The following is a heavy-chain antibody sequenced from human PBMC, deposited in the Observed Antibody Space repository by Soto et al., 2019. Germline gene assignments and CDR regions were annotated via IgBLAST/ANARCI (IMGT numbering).Heavy chain of an antibody. J-gene: IGHJ4*02. Sequence: GGSLRLSCAASGFTFTSHAMSWVRQAPGKGLEWVSAITRTDSTYYADSVKGRFTISRDNSRNTLYVQMNSLGAEDAALYYCAKALVGEVGATDYWGQGTLVTVSS. D-gene: IGHD1-26*01. CDR2: ITRTDST. V-gene: IGHV3-23*01. CDR1: GFTFTSHA. CDR3: AKALVGEVGATDY.